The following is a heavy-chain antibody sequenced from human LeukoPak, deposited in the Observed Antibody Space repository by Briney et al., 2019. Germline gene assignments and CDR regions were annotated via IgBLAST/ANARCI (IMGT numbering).Heavy chain of an antibody. CDR1: GFSSSDYG. D-gene: IGHD2-21*02. J-gene: IGHJ4*02. Sequence: GGSLRLSCAASGFSSSDYGMNWVCQAPGKGLEWVSGIVGGGTSTYYADSVKGRFTISRDNSKNMVFLQMNSLRAEDTAVYYCARLQADVRVTSYWGQGTLVTVSS. CDR2: IVGGGTST. V-gene: IGHV3-23*01. CDR3: ARLQADVRVTSY.